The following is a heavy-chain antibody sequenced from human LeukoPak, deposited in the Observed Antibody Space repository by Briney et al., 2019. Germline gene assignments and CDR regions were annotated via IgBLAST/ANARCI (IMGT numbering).Heavy chain of an antibody. CDR2: IYYSGST. D-gene: IGHD2-2*01. V-gene: IGHV4-61*08. J-gene: IGHJ4*02. Sequence: PSQTLSLTCTVSGGSISSGGYYWSWIRQPPGKGLEWIGYIYYSGSTNYNPSLKSRVTISVDTSKNQFSLKLSSVTAADTAVYYCARSRVPAASSPFDYWGQGTLVTVSS. CDR3: ARSRVPAASSPFDY. CDR1: GGSISSGGYY.